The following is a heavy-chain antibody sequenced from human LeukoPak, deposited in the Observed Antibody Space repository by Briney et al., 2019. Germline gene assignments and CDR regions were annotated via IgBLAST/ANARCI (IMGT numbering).Heavy chain of an antibody. CDR2: ISSSTTNM. V-gene: IGHV3-48*01. Sequence: RAGGSLRLSCAASGFTFSTYSMNWVRQAPGKGLEWVSYISSSTTNMYYADSVKGRFTISRDNAKNSLYLQMNSLRAEDTAVYYCAREYSSSSGRSFDYWAREPWSPSPQ. CDR3: AREYSSSSGRSFDY. J-gene: IGHJ4*02. D-gene: IGHD6-6*01. CDR1: GFTFSTYS.